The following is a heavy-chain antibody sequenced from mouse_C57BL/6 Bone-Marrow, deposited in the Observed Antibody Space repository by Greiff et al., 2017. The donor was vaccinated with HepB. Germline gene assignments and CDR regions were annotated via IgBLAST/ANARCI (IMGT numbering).Heavy chain of an antibody. CDR2: IDPENGDT. J-gene: IGHJ3*01. CDR3: TTHCGSSFWFWY. V-gene: IGHV14-4*01. D-gene: IGHD1-1*01. CDR1: GFNIKDDY. Sequence: VQLQQSGAELVRPGASVKLSCTASGFNIKDDYMHWVKQRPEQGLEWIGWIDPENGDTEYASKFQGKATITADTSSNTAYLQLSSLTSEDTAVYYCTTHCGSSFWFWYRGQGALVTVSS.